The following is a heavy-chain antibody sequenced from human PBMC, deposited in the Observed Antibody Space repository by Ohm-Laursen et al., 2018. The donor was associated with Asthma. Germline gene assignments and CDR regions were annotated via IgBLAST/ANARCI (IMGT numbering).Heavy chain of an antibody. CDR3: ARGTPISMVRVYGMDV. CDR2: IYHSGST. J-gene: IGHJ6*02. V-gene: IGHV4-30-2*01. CDR1: GGSISSGGYS. Sequence: SQTLSLTCAVSGGSISSGGYSWSWIRQPPGKGLEWIGYIYHSGSTYYNPSLKSRVTISVDRSKNQFSLKLSSVTAADTAVYYCARGTPISMVRVYGMDVWGQGTTVTVSS. D-gene: IGHD3-10*01.